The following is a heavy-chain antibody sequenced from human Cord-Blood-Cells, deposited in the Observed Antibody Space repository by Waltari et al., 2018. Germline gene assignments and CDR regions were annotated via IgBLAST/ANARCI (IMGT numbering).Heavy chain of an antibody. Sequence: AASGFDFSNACMSWVRQAPGKGLEWVGRIKSKTDGGTTDYAAPVKGRFTISRDDSKNTLYLQMNSLKTEDTAVYYCTTLENDYGDYGDAFDIWGQGTMVTVSS. CDR1: GFDFSNAC. V-gene: IGHV3-15*01. D-gene: IGHD4-17*01. CDR3: TTLENDYGDYGDAFDI. CDR2: IKSKTDGGTT. J-gene: IGHJ3*02.